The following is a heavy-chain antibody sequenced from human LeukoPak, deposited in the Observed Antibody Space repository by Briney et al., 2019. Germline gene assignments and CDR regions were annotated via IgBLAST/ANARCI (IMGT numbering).Heavy chain of an antibody. CDR3: ARDTSNWGFNPGAFDI. V-gene: IGHV1-18*01. D-gene: IGHD7-27*01. CDR2: IGAYNGNT. J-gene: IGHJ3*02. CDR1: GYTSTSYG. Sequence: ASVKVSCKASGYTSTSYGISWVRQAPGQGLEWMGWIGAYNGNTNYAQKLQGRVTMTTDTSTSTAYMELRSLRSDDTAVYYCARDTSNWGFNPGAFDIWGQGTMVTVSS.